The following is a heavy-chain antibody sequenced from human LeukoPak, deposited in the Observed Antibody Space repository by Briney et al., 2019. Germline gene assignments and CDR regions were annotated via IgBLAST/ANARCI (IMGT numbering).Heavy chain of an antibody. CDR1: GGSLSGHY. D-gene: IGHD6-19*01. CDR3: ARGVSSVDS. CDR2: INHSGDT. Sequence: NPSETLSLTCGVYGGSLSGHYWSWIRQPPGKGLEWIGEINHSGDTNYNPSLKTRVNISVDTSKNQFSLKLSSVTAADSAVYYCARGVSSVDSWGQGTLVTVSS. V-gene: IGHV4-34*01. J-gene: IGHJ4*02.